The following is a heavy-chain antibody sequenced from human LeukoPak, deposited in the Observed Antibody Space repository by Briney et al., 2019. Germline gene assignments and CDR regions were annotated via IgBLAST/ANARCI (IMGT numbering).Heavy chain of an antibody. J-gene: IGHJ3*02. Sequence: GGSLRLSCAASGFTFSSYSMNWVRQAPGKGLECVSSISSSSSYIYYADSVKGRFTISRDNAKNSLYLQMNRLRAEDTAVYYCARANRGDAFDIWGQGTMVTVSS. D-gene: IGHD2/OR15-2a*01. CDR3: ARANRGDAFDI. V-gene: IGHV3-21*01. CDR2: ISSSSSYI. CDR1: GFTFSSYS.